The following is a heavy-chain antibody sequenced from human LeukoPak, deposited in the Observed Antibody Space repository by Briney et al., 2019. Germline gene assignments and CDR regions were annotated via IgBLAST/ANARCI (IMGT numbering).Heavy chain of an antibody. V-gene: IGHV3-11*04. D-gene: IGHD5-24*01. CDR2: ISSSGSTI. J-gene: IGHJ4*02. CDR3: ARESHGYNGIYDY. Sequence: GGSLRLSCAASGFTFSDYYMSWIRQAPGKGLEWVSYISSSGSTIYYADSVEGRFTISRDNAKNSLSLQMNSLRAEDTAVYYCARESHGYNGIYDYWGQGTLVTVSS. CDR1: GFTFSDYY.